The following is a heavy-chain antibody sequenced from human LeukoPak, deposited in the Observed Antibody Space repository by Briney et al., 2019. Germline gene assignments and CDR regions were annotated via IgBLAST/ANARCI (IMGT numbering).Heavy chain of an antibody. V-gene: IGHV3-33*01. CDR1: GFTFSSYG. CDR2: IWYDGSNK. Sequence: GGSLGLSCAASGFTFSSYGMHWVRQAPGKGLEWVAVIWYDGSNKYYADSVKGRFTISRDNSKNTLYLQMNSLRAEDTAVYYCARDSGANDYGDSEGYFDYWGQGTLVTVSS. CDR3: ARDSGANDYGDSEGYFDY. D-gene: IGHD4-17*01. J-gene: IGHJ4*02.